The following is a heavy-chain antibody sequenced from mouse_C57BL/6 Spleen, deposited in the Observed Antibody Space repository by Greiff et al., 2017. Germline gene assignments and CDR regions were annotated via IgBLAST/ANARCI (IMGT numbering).Heavy chain of an antibody. CDR2: ISSGSSTI. Sequence: EVNLVESGGGLVKPGGSLKLSCAASGFTFSDYGMHWVRQAPEKGLEWVAYISSGSSTIYYADTVKGRFTISRDNAKNTLFLEMTSLRSEDTAIYYCARPKYSGAWFAYWGQGTLVTVSA. CDR3: ARPKYSGAWFAY. J-gene: IGHJ3*01. CDR1: GFTFSDYG. V-gene: IGHV5-17*01. D-gene: IGHD5-1*01.